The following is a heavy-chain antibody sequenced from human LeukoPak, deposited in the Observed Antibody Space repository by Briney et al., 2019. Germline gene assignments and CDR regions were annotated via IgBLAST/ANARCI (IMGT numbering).Heavy chain of an antibody. J-gene: IGHJ6*02. CDR1: GFTFSSYA. CDR2: ISYDGSNK. CDR3: ARGKTVSGMDV. Sequence: PGGSLRLSCAASGFTFSSYAMHWVRQAPGKGLEWVAVISYDGSNKYYADSVKGRFTISSDNSKNTLYLQMNSLRAEDTAVYYCARGKTVSGMDVWGQGTTVTVSS. V-gene: IGHV3-30-3*01. D-gene: IGHD4-11*01.